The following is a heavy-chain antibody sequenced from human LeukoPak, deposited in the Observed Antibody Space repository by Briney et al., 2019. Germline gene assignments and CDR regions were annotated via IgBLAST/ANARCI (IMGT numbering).Heavy chain of an antibody. CDR3: ARENYADLFDY. CDR1: GFTFKNYN. D-gene: IGHD3-16*01. CDR2: ISSSSSSI. V-gene: IGHV3-48*01. J-gene: IGHJ4*02. Sequence: GGSLRLSCAASGFTFKNYNMHWVRQAPGEGLECISYISSSSSSIYSADSVQGRFTVSRDNAKNSLFLQMNSLRAEDTAVYYCARENYADLFDYWGQGTLVTVSS.